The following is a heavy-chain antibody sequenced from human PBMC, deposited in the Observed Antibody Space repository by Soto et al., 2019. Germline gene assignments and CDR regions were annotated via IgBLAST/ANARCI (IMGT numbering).Heavy chain of an antibody. CDR3: TKYYYDSSDYRTDAFDF. CDR1: GFTFSGSA. CDR2: IRSNANSYET. Sequence: EVQLVESGGGVVQPGGSLKLSCAASGFTFSGSAMHWVRQASGKGLEWVGRIRSNANSYETAYATSVKGRFTSSKDDSKNTAYLQMNSLKTEDTAVYYFTKYYYDSSDYRTDAFDFWGQGTMVTVSS. J-gene: IGHJ3*01. V-gene: IGHV3-73*02. D-gene: IGHD3-22*01.